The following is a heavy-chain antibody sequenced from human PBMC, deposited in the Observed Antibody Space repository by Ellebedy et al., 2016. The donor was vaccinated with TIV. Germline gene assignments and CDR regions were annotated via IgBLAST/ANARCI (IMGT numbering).Heavy chain of an antibody. CDR2: ISAYNGNT. V-gene: IGHV1-18*01. CDR3: ARAGSSSWFLTYYYYGMDV. J-gene: IGHJ6*02. Sequence: ASVKVSCXASGGTFSSYAISWVRQAPGQGLEWMGWISAYNGNTNYAQKLQGRVTMTTDTSTSTAYMELRSLRSDDTAVYYCARAGSSSWFLTYYYYGMDVWGQGTTVTVSS. D-gene: IGHD6-13*01. CDR1: GGTFSSYA.